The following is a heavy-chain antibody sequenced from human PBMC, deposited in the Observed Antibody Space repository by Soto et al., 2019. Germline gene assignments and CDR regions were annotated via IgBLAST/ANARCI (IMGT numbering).Heavy chain of an antibody. V-gene: IGHV4-59*01. CDR2: IYYSGST. Sequence: TSETLSLTCTVSGGSISSYYWSWIRQPPGKGLEWIGYIYYSGSTNYNPSLKSRVTISVDTSKNQFSLKLSSVTAADTAVYYCERAIVVPYYFDYCGQGNLVTVSS. CDR1: GGSISSYY. D-gene: IGHD2-2*01. J-gene: IGHJ4*02. CDR3: ERAIVVPYYFDY.